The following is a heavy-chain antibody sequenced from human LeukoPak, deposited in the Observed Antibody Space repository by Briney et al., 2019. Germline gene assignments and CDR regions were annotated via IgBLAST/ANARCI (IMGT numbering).Heavy chain of an antibody. D-gene: IGHD5-12*01. CDR3: ARVQGHALPTNALDF. V-gene: IGHV3-64*01. CDR1: GFTFSSYA. Sequence: GGSLRLSCAASGFTFSSYAMHWVRQAPGKGLESVSAITSSGDSTYYANSVEGRFTISRDNSKNTLYLQMGSLRPEDMAVYYCARVQGHALPTNALDFWGQGTMVTVSS. J-gene: IGHJ3*01. CDR2: ITSSGDST.